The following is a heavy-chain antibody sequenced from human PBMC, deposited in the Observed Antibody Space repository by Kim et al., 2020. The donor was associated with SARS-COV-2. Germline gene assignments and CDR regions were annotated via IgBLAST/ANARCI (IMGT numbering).Heavy chain of an antibody. D-gene: IGHD6-13*01. J-gene: IGHJ5*02. CDR1: GGSVRTIDYL. CDR2: INSLGST. Sequence: SETLSLTCTVSGGSVRTIDYLWGWIRRPPGKGLEWLGNINSLGSTYYSPSLKSRLAISVDTSQRQFSLKLTSLTAADTAVYYFARLKAACTVHYFYPWGQGILVTVS. CDR3: ARLKAACTVHYFYP. V-gene: IGHV4-39*01.